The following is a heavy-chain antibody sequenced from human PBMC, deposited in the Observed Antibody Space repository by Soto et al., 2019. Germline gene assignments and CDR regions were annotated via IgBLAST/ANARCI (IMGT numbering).Heavy chain of an antibody. Sequence: QGQLGQSGAEVRKPGSSVKVSCKASGDSINTFSSHTFSWVRQAPGQGLQWMGRIVPIINVADSAQIFKDRVTITADKSATTVYLEVNSLSSEDTAVYFCVRDCGSNCPSANPLLYLWGQGTTVTVSS. J-gene: IGHJ6*02. V-gene: IGHV1-69*08. CDR3: VRDCGSNCPSANPLLYL. CDR2: IVPIINVA. CDR1: GDSINTFSSHT. D-gene: IGHD6-13*01.